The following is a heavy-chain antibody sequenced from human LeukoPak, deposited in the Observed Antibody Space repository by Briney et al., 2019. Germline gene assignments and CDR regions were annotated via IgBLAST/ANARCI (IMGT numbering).Heavy chain of an antibody. CDR2: ISSSGSTI. Sequence: GGSLRLSCAASGFTFSSYEMNWVRQAPGKGLEWVSYISSSGSTIYYADSVKGRFTISRDNAKNSLYLQMNSLRAEDTAVYYCARDPVVPYSNYWGGLDYWGQGTLVTVSS. CDR3: ARDPVVPYSNYWGGLDY. CDR1: GFTFSSYE. J-gene: IGHJ4*02. V-gene: IGHV3-48*03. D-gene: IGHD4-11*01.